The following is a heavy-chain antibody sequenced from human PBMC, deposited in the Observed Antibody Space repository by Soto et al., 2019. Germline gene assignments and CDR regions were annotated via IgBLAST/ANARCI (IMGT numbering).Heavy chain of an antibody. CDR2: INHSGST. V-gene: IGHV4-34*01. D-gene: IGHD2-15*01. CDR1: GGSFSGYY. Sequence: SETLSLTCAVYGGSFSGYYWSWIRQPPGKGLEWIGEINHSGSTNYNPSLKSRVTISVDTSKNQFSLKLSSVTAADTAVYYCARGGYCSGGSCYAPVYYFDYWGQGTLVTVSS. CDR3: ARGGYCSGGSCYAPVYYFDY. J-gene: IGHJ4*02.